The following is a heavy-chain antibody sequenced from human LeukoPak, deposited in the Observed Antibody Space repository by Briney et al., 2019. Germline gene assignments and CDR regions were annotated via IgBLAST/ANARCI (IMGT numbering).Heavy chain of an antibody. D-gene: IGHD6-13*01. Sequence: GGSLRLSCAASGFTFSNAWMSWVRQAPGKGLEWVSAISGSGGSTYYADSVKGRFTISRDNSKNTLYLQMNSLRAEDTAVYYCAKLWAPYSSSWYDAYDAFDIWGQGTMVTVSS. CDR3: AKLWAPYSSSWYDAYDAFDI. CDR1: GFTFSNAW. V-gene: IGHV3-23*01. CDR2: ISGSGGST. J-gene: IGHJ3*02.